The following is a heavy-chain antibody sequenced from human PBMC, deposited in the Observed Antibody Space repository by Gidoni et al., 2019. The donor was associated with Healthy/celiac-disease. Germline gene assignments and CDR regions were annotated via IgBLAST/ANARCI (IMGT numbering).Heavy chain of an antibody. CDR2: LSSSSSTI. CDR1: GFPVSSYS. CDR3: ARGRANKPRVYWFDP. D-gene: IGHD3-16*01. V-gene: IGHV3-48*02. J-gene: IGHJ5*02. Sequence: EVQLVESGGGLVQPGGSLRPSCAASGFPVSSYSLNWVRQAPGKGLEWVSYLSSSSSTIYYADSVKGRFTISRDNAKNSLYLQMNSLRDEDTAVYYCARGRANKPRVYWFDPWGQGTLVTVSS.